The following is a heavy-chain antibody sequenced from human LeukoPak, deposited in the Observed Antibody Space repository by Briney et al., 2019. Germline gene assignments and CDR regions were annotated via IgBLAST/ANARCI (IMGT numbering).Heavy chain of an antibody. CDR1: GGSINFYY. CDR3: ARGIADPYSFDS. Sequence: ASETLSLTCTVSGGSINFYYWSWIRQPAGKGLEWIGRIYSTGSTNYSPSLKRRVTMSVDKSKNQFSLNLSSVAAADTAVYYCARGIADPYSFDSWGQGTLVTVSS. J-gene: IGHJ4*02. D-gene: IGHD6-13*01. V-gene: IGHV4-4*07. CDR2: IYSTGST.